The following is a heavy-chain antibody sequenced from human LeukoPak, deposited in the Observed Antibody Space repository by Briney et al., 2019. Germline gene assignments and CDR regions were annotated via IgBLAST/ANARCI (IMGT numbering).Heavy chain of an antibody. D-gene: IGHD4-11*01. V-gene: IGHV1-18*01. CDR3: ARDGLTTVATYAFDI. Sequence: GASVKVCCKASGYPLTRFGLSWVRQAPGQGLEWMGWINTYNSNTNYAQKVQGRVTMTTDKSTSTAYMELRSLGSDDTAVYYCARDGLTTVATYAFDIWGQGTMVTVSS. CDR2: INTYNSNT. J-gene: IGHJ3*02. CDR1: GYPLTRFG.